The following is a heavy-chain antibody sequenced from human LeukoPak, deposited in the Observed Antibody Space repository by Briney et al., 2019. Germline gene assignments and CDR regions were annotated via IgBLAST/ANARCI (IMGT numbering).Heavy chain of an antibody. CDR3: ARLRYVIVVVTAWFDY. CDR2: IYHSGIT. V-gene: IGHV4-4*02. J-gene: IGHJ4*02. Sequence: SGTLSLTCAVSGGSISSSNWWSWVRQPPGKGLEWIGEIYHSGITYYNPSLKSRVTISVDTSKNQFSLKLSSVTAADTAVYYCARLRYVIVVVTAWFDYWGQGTLVTVSS. CDR1: GGSISSSNW. D-gene: IGHD2-21*02.